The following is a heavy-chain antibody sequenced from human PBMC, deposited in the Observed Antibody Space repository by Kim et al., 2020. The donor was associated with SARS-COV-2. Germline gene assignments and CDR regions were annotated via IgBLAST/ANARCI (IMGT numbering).Heavy chain of an antibody. V-gene: IGHV1-18*03. D-gene: IGHD3-22*01. CDR1: GYTFTTYG. CDR2: ISGYNGNT. J-gene: IGHJ6*02. CDR3: ARDYYDSSGYSYYYYGMDV. Sequence: ASVKVSCKAYGYTFTTYGISWVRQAPGQGLEWMGWISGYNGNTKYAQKLQGRVTMTTDTSTSTAYMELRSLRSDDMAVYYCARDYYDSSGYSYYYYGMDVWGQGTTVTVSS.